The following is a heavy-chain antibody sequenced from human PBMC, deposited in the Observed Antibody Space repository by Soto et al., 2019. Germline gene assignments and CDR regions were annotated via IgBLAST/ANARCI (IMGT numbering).Heavy chain of an antibody. CDR3: ATEGGAEGTYSSSTIDY. D-gene: IGHD6-6*01. CDR1: GGTFSSYA. Sequence: SVKVSCKASGGTFSSYAISWVRQAPGQGLEWMGGIIPIFGTANYAQKFQGRVTITADESTSTAYMELSSLRSEDTAVYYCATEGGAEGTYSSSTIDYWGRGTLVTVSS. J-gene: IGHJ4*02. CDR2: IIPIFGTA. V-gene: IGHV1-69*13.